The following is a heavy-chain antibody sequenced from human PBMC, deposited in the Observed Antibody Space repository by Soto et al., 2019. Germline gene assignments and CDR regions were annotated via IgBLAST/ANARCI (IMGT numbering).Heavy chain of an antibody. CDR2: IIPIFGTA. Sequence: QVQLVQSGAEVKKPGSSVKVSCKASGGTFSSYAISWVRQAPGQGLEWMGGIIPIFGTANYAQKFQGRVTITADESTSTAYMELSSLRSEDTAVYYCARVWTTHYYDSSGYYLDYWGQGTLVTVSS. V-gene: IGHV1-69*01. J-gene: IGHJ4*02. D-gene: IGHD3-22*01. CDR3: ARVWTTHYYDSSGYYLDY. CDR1: GGTFSSYA.